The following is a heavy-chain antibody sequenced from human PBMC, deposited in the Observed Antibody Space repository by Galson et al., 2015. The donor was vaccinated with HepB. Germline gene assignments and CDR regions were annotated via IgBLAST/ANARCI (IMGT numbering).Heavy chain of an antibody. CDR2: IKQDGSAR. Sequence: SLRLSCAASGFTFNKHWMSWVRQAPGKGLEWVANIKQDGSARYYVDSVKGRFTISRDNAKNSLYLQMNSLRAEDTAVYYCARDSYRVFDYWGQGTLVTVSS. CDR3: ARDSYRVFDY. CDR1: GFTFNKHW. V-gene: IGHV3-7*01. D-gene: IGHD2-2*01. J-gene: IGHJ4*02.